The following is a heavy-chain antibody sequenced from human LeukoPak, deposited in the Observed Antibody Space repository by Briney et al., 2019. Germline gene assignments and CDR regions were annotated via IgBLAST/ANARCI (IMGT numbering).Heavy chain of an antibody. J-gene: IGHJ6*02. CDR1: GGSISGYY. CDR2: IYYSGST. Sequence: SESLSLTCTVSGGSISGYYWSWMRQPPGKGLEWIGYIYYSGSTNYNPSLKSRVTISVDTSKNQFSLKLSSVTAADTAVYYCARYYYGMDVWGQGTTATVSS. CDR3: ARYYYGMDV. V-gene: IGHV4-59*08.